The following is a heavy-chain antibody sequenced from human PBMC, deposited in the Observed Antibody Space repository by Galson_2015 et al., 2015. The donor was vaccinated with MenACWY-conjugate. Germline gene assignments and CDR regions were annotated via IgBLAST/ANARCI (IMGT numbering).Heavy chain of an antibody. CDR2: IFSNDEK. CDR3: ARIETHYDGRGHLNGGQDGFEI. D-gene: IGHD3-22*01. J-gene: IGHJ3*02. CDR1: GFSLLNTRLG. V-gene: IGHV2-26*01. Sequence: PALVKPTQPLTLPCTVSGFSLLNTRLGVGWIRQSPGKALEWLAHIFSNDEKSYGASLKSRLTISKDTSKSQVVLTMTNMDPVDTATYYCARIETHYDGRGHLNGGQDGFEIWGQGTLVTVSS.